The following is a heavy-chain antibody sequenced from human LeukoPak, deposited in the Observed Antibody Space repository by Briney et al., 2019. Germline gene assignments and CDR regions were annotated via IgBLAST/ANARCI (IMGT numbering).Heavy chain of an antibody. CDR3: ASHYSSGWYEHDY. CDR1: GFTVSGNY. Sequence: GGSLRLSCAASGFTVSGNYMSWVRQAPGKGLEWVSVIYSGGSTYYADSVKGRFTISRDNSKNTLYLQMNSLRAEDTAVYYCASHYSSGWYEHDYWGQGTLVTVSS. D-gene: IGHD6-19*01. J-gene: IGHJ4*02. CDR2: IYSGGST. V-gene: IGHV3-53*01.